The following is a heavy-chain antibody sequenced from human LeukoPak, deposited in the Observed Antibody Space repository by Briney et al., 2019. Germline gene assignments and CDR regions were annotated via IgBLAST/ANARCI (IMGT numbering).Heavy chain of an antibody. Sequence: ASVKVSCKASGYTFTNYGVSWVRQAPGQGLEWMGWINPYNGNTNYAQKLQGRVTMATDTSTSTAYVELRSLRSDDTAVYYCARLYFYYDSSGYYYFDYWGQGTLVTVSS. D-gene: IGHD3-22*01. CDR1: GYTFTNYG. CDR3: ARLYFYYDSSGYYYFDY. V-gene: IGHV1-18*01. CDR2: INPYNGNT. J-gene: IGHJ4*02.